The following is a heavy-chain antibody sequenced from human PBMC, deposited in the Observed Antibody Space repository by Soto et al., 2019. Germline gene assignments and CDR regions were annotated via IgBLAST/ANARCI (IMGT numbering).Heavy chain of an antibody. D-gene: IGHD3-16*02. Sequence: QVQLVESGGGVVQPGRSLRLSCAASGFTFSSYGMHWVRQAPGKGLEWVAVIWYDGSNKYYADSVKGRFTISRDNSKNTLYLQMNSLRAEDTAVYYCAREDYIWGSYPYTHAFDIWGQGTMVTVSS. CDR2: IWYDGSNK. CDR1: GFTFSSYG. J-gene: IGHJ3*02. V-gene: IGHV3-33*01. CDR3: AREDYIWGSYPYTHAFDI.